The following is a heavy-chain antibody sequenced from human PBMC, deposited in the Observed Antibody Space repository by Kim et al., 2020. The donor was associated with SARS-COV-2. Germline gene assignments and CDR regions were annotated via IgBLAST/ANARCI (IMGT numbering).Heavy chain of an antibody. J-gene: IGHJ4*02. CDR3: AKVFGRASPERDY. CDR1: GITLSTYP. CDR2: IVGGGVTT. D-gene: IGHD3-10*02. V-gene: IGHV3-23*01. Sequence: GGSLRLSCAAAGITLSTYPMSWVRQAPGKGLEWVSVIVGGGVTTYYADSVKGRFTISRDNSKNTLYLQMNSLRAEDTAVYYCAKVFGRASPERDYWGQGTLVTVSS.